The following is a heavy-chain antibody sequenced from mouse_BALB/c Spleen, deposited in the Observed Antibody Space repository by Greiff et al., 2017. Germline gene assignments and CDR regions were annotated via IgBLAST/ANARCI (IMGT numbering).Heavy chain of an antibody. CDR1: GYSITSDYA. J-gene: IGHJ2*01. V-gene: IGHV3-2*02. Sequence: VQLKESGPGLVIPSQSLSLTCTVTGYSITSDYAWNWIRQFPGNKLEWMGYISYSGSTSYNPSLKSRISITRDTSKNQFFLQLNSVTTEDTATYYCASGNYFDYWGQGTTLTVSS. CDR3: ASGNYFDY. D-gene: IGHD1-1*02. CDR2: ISYSGST.